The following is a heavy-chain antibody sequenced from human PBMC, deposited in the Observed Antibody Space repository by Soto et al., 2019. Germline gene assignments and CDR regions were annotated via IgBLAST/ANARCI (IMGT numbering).Heavy chain of an antibody. V-gene: IGHV4-34*01. Sequence: ETLSLTCAVYGGSFSGYYWSWIRQPPEKGLEWIGEINHSGSTNYNPSLRSRVTISVDTSKNQFSLSLTSVTAADTGVYYCARTNHYDYVWGSYRTYHQFYGMDFWGQGTTVTVSS. CDR1: GGSFSGYY. J-gene: IGHJ6*02. CDR3: ARTNHYDYVWGSYRTYHQFYGMDF. D-gene: IGHD3-16*02. CDR2: INHSGST.